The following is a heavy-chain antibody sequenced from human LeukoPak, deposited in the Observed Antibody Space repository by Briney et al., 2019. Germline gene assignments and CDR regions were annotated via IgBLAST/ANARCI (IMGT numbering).Heavy chain of an antibody. Sequence: GGSLLLSCTVSGFPVSSNSMSWVRPAPGKGLEWVSFIYSDNTHYSDSVKGRFTISRDNSKNTLYLQMNSLRAEDTAVYYCARRAGAYSHPYDYGGQGTLVTVSS. V-gene: IGHV3-53*01. J-gene: IGHJ4*02. CDR1: GFPVSSNS. CDR3: ARRAGAYSHPYDY. D-gene: IGHD4/OR15-4a*01. CDR2: IYSDNT.